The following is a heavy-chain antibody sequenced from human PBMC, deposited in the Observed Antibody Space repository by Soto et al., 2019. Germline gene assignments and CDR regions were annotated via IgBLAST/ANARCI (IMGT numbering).Heavy chain of an antibody. Sequence: DTLSLTCRVSGGSMSGYYWSWIRQAPGKGLEWIGYAYYTGSTNYNPSLQSRVTISVDTSNKQFSLSLRLVTAADTAVYFCARSIAVPSSHIDHWGQGIRVTVSS. J-gene: IGHJ4*02. CDR2: AYYTGST. CDR3: ARSIAVPSSHIDH. V-gene: IGHV4-59*01. D-gene: IGHD6-6*01. CDR1: GGSMSGYY.